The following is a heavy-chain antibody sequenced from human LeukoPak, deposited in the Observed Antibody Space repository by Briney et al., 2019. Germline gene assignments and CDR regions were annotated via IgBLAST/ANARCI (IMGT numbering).Heavy chain of an antibody. V-gene: IGHV4-59*01. Sequence: SETLSLTCTVSGGSISTYYWNWIRQPPGKGLEGIGYIYYSGTTNYNPSLKSRVSMSVDTSKNQFSLKLNSVTAADTAVYYCARGRKYTSGYRATELGSGYSDYWGQGTLVTVSS. CDR1: GGSISTYY. CDR3: ARGRKYTSGYRATELGSGYSDY. D-gene: IGHD5-18*01. J-gene: IGHJ4*02. CDR2: IYYSGTT.